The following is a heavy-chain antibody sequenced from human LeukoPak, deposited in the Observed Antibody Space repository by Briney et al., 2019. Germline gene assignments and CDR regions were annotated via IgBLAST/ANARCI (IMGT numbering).Heavy chain of an antibody. V-gene: IGHV4-4*09. J-gene: IGHJ6*03. Sequence: PSETLSLTCTVSGGSISSYYWSWIRQPPGKGLEWIGYIYTSGSTNYNPSLKSRVTISVDTSKNQFSLKLSSVTAADTAVYYCAGHSRQPSPTYYYYYYMDVWGKGTTVTVSS. CDR3: AGHSRQPSPTYYYYYYMDV. CDR1: GGSISSYY. CDR2: IYTSGST. D-gene: IGHD1-1*01.